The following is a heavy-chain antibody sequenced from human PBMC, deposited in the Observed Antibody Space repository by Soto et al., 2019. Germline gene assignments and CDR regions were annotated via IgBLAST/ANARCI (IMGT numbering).Heavy chain of an antibody. V-gene: IGHV3-30-3*01. D-gene: IGHD3-22*01. CDR2: ISYDGGKK. J-gene: IGHJ6*02. Sequence: QVQLVESGGGVVQPGRSLRLSCAASGFTFTDYALHWVRQAPGKGLEWVAVISYDGGKKYYADSVKGRFIISRDNSKNTVYLQMNSLRVEDTAVYYCARDTYLDSSGPTYYYYYGIDVWGQGTTVTVSS. CDR1: GFTFTDYA. CDR3: ARDTYLDSSGPTYYYYYGIDV.